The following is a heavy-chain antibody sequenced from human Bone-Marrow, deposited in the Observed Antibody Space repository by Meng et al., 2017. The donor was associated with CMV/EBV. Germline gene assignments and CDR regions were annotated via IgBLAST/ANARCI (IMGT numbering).Heavy chain of an antibody. CDR2: ISSSGSTI. Sequence: GGSLRLSCAASGFTFSSYEMNWVRQAPGKGLEWVSYISSSGSTIYYADSVKGRFTISRDNAKNSLYLQMNSLRAEDTAVYYCARVVAAAAFDIWGQGTMVTVSS. V-gene: IGHV3-48*03. D-gene: IGHD2-15*01. CDR1: GFTFSSYE. CDR3: ARVVAAAAFDI. J-gene: IGHJ3*02.